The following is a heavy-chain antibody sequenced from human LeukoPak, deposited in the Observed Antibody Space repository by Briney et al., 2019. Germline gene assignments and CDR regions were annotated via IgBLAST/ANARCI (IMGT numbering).Heavy chain of an antibody. Sequence: PSETLSLTCAVYGGSFSGYYWSWIRQPPGKGLEWIGYIYYSGSTNYNPSLKSRVTISVDTSKNQFSLKLSSVTAADTAVYYCAKSDSSGYYYDAFDIWGQGTMVTVSS. CDR1: GGSFSGYY. CDR3: AKSDSSGYYYDAFDI. D-gene: IGHD3-22*01. CDR2: IYYSGST. J-gene: IGHJ3*02. V-gene: IGHV4-59*13.